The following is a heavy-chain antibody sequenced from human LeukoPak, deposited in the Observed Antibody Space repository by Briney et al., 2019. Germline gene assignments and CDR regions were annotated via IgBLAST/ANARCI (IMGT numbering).Heavy chain of an antibody. J-gene: IGHJ6*03. CDR2: ISGSGGST. Sequence: GGSLRLSCAASGFTFSSYAMSWVRQAPGKGLEWVSAISGSGGSTYYADSVKGRFTISRDNSKNTLYLQMNSLRAEDTAVYYCARDLRGLRSGNYYYYYMDVWGKGTTVTVSS. V-gene: IGHV3-23*01. CDR1: GFTFSSYA. D-gene: IGHD5/OR15-5a*01. CDR3: ARDLRGLRSGNYYYYYMDV.